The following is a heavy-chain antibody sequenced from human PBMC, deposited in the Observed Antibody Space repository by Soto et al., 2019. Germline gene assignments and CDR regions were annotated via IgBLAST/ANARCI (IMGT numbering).Heavy chain of an antibody. D-gene: IGHD2-21*02. CDR2: IYYSGST. CDR3: ARSDCHWYYYYGMDV. V-gene: IGHV4-30-4*01. J-gene: IGHJ6*04. CDR1: GGSISSGDYY. Sequence: PSETLSLTCTVSGGSISSGDYYWSWIRQPPGKGLEWIGYIYYSGSTYYNPSLKTRVTISVDTSNNQFSLQLSSVSAANTAVYYCARSDCHWYYYYGMDVWRKGTTVAVCS.